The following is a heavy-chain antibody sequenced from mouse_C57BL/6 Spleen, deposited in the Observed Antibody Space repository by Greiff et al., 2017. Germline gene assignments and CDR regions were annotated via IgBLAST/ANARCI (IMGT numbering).Heavy chain of an antibody. CDR3: TRGGFDYGSSEGFAY. CDR1: GFTFSSYA. V-gene: IGHV5-9-1*02. CDR2: ISSGGDYI. J-gene: IGHJ3*01. D-gene: IGHD1-1*01. Sequence: EVMLVESGEGLVKPGGSLKLSCAASGFTFSSYAMSWVRQTPEKRLEWVAYISSGGDYIYYADTVKGRFTISSDNARNTLYLQMSSLQSEDTAMYYCTRGGFDYGSSEGFAYWGQGTLVTVSA.